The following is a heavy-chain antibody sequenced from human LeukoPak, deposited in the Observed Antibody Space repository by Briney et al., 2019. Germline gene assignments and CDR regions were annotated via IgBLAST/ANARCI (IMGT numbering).Heavy chain of an antibody. CDR1: GFTFSRYW. CDR2: IKQDGSEK. J-gene: IGHJ4*02. Sequence: GGSLRLSCAASGFTFSRYWMSWVRRVPRKGLEWVANIKQDGSEKYYVDSVKGRFTISRDNAKNSLFLQMNSLRAEDTAVYYCARDKGDYDTSGSLFVFGGQGTLDTVSS. V-gene: IGHV3-7*03. D-gene: IGHD3-22*01. CDR3: ARDKGDYDTSGSLFVF.